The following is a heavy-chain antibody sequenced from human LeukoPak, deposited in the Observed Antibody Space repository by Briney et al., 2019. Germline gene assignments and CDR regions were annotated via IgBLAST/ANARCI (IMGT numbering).Heavy chain of an antibody. CDR3: ARRWGDSSSPLDS. CDR2: ISSSGSTI. V-gene: IGHV3-48*03. Sequence: GGSLRLSCAASGFTFSSYEMNWVRQAPGKGLEWVSYISSSGSTIYYADSVKGRFTISRDNAKNSLYLQMNSLRAEDAAVYYCARRWGDSSSPLDSWGQGTLVTVSS. CDR1: GFTFSSYE. J-gene: IGHJ4*02. D-gene: IGHD3-22*01.